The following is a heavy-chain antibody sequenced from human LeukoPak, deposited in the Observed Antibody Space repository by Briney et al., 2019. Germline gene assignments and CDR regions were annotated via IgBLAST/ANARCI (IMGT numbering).Heavy chain of an antibody. D-gene: IGHD2-2*01. J-gene: IGHJ4*02. V-gene: IGHV4-34*01. CDR2: INHSGST. CDR3: ARKGYCSSTSCYALDY. CDR1: GGSFSNYY. Sequence: TSDTLSLTCAVYGGSFSNYYWSWIRQPPGKGLEWIGEINHSGSTNYNPSLKSRVTISVDTSKNQFSLKLSSVTAADTAVYYRARKGYCSSTSCYALDYWGQGTLVTVSS.